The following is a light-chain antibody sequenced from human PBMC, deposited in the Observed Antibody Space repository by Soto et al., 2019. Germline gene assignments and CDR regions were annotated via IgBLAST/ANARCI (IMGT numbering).Light chain of an antibody. CDR1: SSNIGSNY. CDR3: AEWDDSLTGQV. V-gene: IGLV1-47*02. J-gene: IGLJ1*01. Sequence: SFVTHPPSSSDARGQIGSVSCSGSSSNIGSNYVSWYQQLPGTAPKLLIYINNQRPSGVPDRFSGSKSGTSASLAISGLRSADEADHSCAEWDDSLTGQVFGNATKLHVL. CDR2: INN.